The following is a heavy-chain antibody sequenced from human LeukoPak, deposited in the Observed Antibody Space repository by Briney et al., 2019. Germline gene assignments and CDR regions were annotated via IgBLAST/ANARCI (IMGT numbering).Heavy chain of an antibody. V-gene: IGHV3-21*05. J-gene: IGHJ6*02. CDR3: AKDSYAFDV. Sequence: GGSLRLSCAASGFTFSLYAMNWVRQAPGKGLEWVSYINDESSDIHYAGSVRGRFTISRDDARQTLYLQLSSLRVEDTAVYYCAKDSYAFDVWGQGTTVSVSS. CDR1: GFTFSLYA. D-gene: IGHD2/OR15-2a*01. CDR2: INDESSDI.